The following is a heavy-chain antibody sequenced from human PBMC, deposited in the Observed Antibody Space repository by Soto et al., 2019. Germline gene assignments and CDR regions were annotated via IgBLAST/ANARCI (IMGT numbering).Heavy chain of an antibody. CDR3: ARVDRDYGGGGVPDF. V-gene: IGHV3-21*01. J-gene: IGHJ4*02. CDR2: IDSSSTYV. CDR1: GFTFSSYS. Sequence: EVQLVESGGGLVKPGGSLRLSCAVSGFTFSSYSMNWVRQAPGKGLEWVSSIDSSSTYVYYADSVKGRFTISRDNAKNSLYLQMNSLRAEDTAVYYYARVDRDYGGGGVPDFWGQGTLVTVSS. D-gene: IGHD4-17*01.